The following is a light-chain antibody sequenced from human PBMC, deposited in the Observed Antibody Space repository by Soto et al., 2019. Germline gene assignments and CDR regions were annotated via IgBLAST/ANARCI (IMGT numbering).Light chain of an antibody. V-gene: IGKV3D-15*01. CDR1: ENVGTN. Sequence: IVMTQSPATLSVSPGEGVTLSCRASENVGTNLAWYQQKPGQAPRLLIYGSYTRTTGIPATFSGSGSGTDFTLNLSSRNSKESAIYYCQQSKNWVLFFDGVTNVEIK. CDR3: QQSKNWVLF. CDR2: GSY. J-gene: IGKJ4*01.